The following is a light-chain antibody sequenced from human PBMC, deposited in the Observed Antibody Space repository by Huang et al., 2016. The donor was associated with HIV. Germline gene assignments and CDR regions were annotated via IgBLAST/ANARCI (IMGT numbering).Light chain of an antibody. CDR3: QQYYSSPWT. Sequence: DIVLTQSPDSLAVSLGERATSNCKSSQSVLYVSNNKNYLAWYQQNPGHPPKLLIYWASIRGSGVPDRFSCSGSGTVFTLTIISLQSEDVALYYCQQYYSSPWTFGQGTKVEIK. CDR1: QSVLYVSNNKNY. V-gene: IGKV4-1*01. J-gene: IGKJ1*01. CDR2: WAS.